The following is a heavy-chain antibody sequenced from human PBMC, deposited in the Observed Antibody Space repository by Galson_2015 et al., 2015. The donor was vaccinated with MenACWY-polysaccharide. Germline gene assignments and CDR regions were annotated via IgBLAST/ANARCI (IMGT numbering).Heavy chain of an antibody. Sequence: SLRLSCAASGFTFSNFWMSWVRQAPGKGLLWVSRIYPDGSSPTYADSVKGRFTVSRDNAKNTLYLQMDSLRAEDTAVYYCLRGSIDWKGMDVWGQGTTVTVSS. CDR3: LRGSIDWKGMDV. D-gene: IGHD3-9*01. V-gene: IGHV3-74*01. CDR1: GFTFSNFW. J-gene: IGHJ6*02. CDR2: IYPDGSSP.